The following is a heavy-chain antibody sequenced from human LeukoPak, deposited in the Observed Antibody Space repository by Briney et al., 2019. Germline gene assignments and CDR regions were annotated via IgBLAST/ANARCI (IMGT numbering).Heavy chain of an antibody. Sequence: GGSLRLSCAASGFTFSSAAMSWVRQAPGKGLEWVSIISSSGGSTYYADSVKGRFIISRDNSKNTLYLQMNSLRAEDTAVYYCAKGSRSIAVDNPCDYWGQGSLVTVSS. CDR2: ISSSGGST. CDR1: GFTFSSAA. CDR3: AKGSRSIAVDNPCDY. V-gene: IGHV3-23*01. J-gene: IGHJ4*02. D-gene: IGHD6-19*01.